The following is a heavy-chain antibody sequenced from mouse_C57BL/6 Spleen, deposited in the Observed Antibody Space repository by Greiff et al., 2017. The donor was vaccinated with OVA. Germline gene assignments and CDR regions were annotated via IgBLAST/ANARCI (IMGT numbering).Heavy chain of an antibody. J-gene: IGHJ4*01. CDR2: INPSSGYT. D-gene: IGHD1-1*01. V-gene: IGHV1-4*01. CDR1: GYTFTSYT. Sequence: VKLMESGAELARPGASVKMSCKASGYTFTSYTMHWVKQRPGQGLEWIGYINPSSGYTKYNQKFKDKATLTADKSSSTAYMQLSSLTSEDSAVYYCARSITTVVAKDYAMDYWGQGTSVTVSS. CDR3: ARSITTVVAKDYAMDY.